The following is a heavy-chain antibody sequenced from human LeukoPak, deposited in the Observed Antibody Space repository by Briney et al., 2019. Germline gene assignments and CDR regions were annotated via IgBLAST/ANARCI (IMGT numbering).Heavy chain of an antibody. V-gene: IGHV4-59*01. CDR3: ARDLEYYDFWSGYQNWFDP. D-gene: IGHD3-3*01. J-gene: IGHJ5*02. CDR1: DGSINSYY. Sequence: SETLSLTCSVSDGSINSYYWSWIRQPPGKGLEWIGYIYYSGSTNYNPSLKSRVTISVDTSKNQFSLKLSSVTAADTAVYYCARDLEYYDFWSGYQNWFDPWGQGTLVTVSS. CDR2: IYYSGST.